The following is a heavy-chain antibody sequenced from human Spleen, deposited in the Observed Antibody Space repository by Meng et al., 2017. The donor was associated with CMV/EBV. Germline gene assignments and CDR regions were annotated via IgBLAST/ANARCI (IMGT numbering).Heavy chain of an antibody. CDR3: ARDSTMVVGKSAFDI. CDR2: LYYSGST. J-gene: IGHJ3*02. CDR1: GGSISSYY. D-gene: IGHD3-22*01. Sequence: SETLSLTCTVSGGSISSYYWSWIRQPPGKGLEWIGCLYYSGSTNYNPSLESRVTISVVTSKNQFSLKLSSLTAADTAMYYCARDSTMVVGKSAFDIWGQGTMVTVSS. V-gene: IGHV4-59*01.